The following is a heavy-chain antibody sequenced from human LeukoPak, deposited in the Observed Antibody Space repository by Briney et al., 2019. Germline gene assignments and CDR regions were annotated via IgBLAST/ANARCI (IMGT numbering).Heavy chain of an antibody. D-gene: IGHD6-19*01. CDR3: ARGGIAVAGTWGQDY. J-gene: IGHJ4*02. CDR1: GGSISSNNW. Sequence: PSGTLSLTCTVSGGSISSNNWGNWVRQPPGKGLEWIGEIYHSESTNYNPSLKSRVSISVDKSKNQFSLILSSVTAADTAVYYCARGGIAVAGTWGQDYWGQGTLVTVSS. CDR2: IYHSEST. V-gene: IGHV4-4*02.